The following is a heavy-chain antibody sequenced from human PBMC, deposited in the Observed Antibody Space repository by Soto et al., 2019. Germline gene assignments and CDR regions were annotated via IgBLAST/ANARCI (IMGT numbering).Heavy chain of an antibody. CDR2: ISSSSSTI. D-gene: IGHD3-3*01. CDR3: ARCGVLRFLEWLPFDY. Sequence: GGSLRLSCAASGFTFSSYSMNWVRQAPGKGLEWVSYISSSSSTIYYADSVKGRFTISRDNAKNSLYLQMNSLRDEDTAVYYCARCGVLRFLEWLPFDYWGQGTLVTVSS. CDR1: GFTFSSYS. V-gene: IGHV3-48*02. J-gene: IGHJ4*02.